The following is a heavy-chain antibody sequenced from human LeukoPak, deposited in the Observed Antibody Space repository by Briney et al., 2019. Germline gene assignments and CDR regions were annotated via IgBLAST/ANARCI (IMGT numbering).Heavy chain of an antibody. CDR1: GDSVSSNSAS. CDR2: TLYRSKWYN. CDR3: ARSHYYGMDV. V-gene: IGHV6-1*01. Sequence: PSQTLSPTCAISGDSVSSNSASWNWIRRSPSRGLEWLGKTLYRSKWYNDYAVSVKSRITINPDTSKNQFSLQLNSVTPEDTAVYYCARSHYYGMDVWGQGTTVTVAS. J-gene: IGHJ6*02.